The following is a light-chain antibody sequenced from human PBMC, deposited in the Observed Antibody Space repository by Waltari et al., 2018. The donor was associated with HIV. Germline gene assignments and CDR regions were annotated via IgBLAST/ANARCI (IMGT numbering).Light chain of an antibody. Sequence: QSALTQPPSASGSPGQSVTISCTGTSSDVGGYNYVSWYQQHPGKAPKLMIYEVSKRPSGVPDRFSGSKSGNTASLTVSGLQAEDEADDYCSSYAGSNSFVVFGGGTKLTVL. CDR1: SSDVGGYNY. V-gene: IGLV2-8*01. J-gene: IGLJ2*01. CDR3: SSYAGSNSFVV. CDR2: EVS.